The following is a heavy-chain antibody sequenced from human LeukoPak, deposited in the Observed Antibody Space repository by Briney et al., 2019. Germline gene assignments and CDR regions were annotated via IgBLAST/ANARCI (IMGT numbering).Heavy chain of an antibody. V-gene: IGHV4-59*01. CDR1: GGSISSYY. Sequence: SETLSLTCTVSGGSISSYYWSWIRQPSGKGLEWIGYIYYSGSTNYNPSLKSRVTISVDTSKNQFSLKLSSVTAADTAVYYCARDREMATISAFDIWGQGTMVTVSS. CDR3: ARDREMATISAFDI. J-gene: IGHJ3*02. CDR2: IYYSGST. D-gene: IGHD5-24*01.